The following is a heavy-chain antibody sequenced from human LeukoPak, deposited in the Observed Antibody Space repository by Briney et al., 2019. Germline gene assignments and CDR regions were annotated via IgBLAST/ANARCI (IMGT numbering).Heavy chain of an antibody. CDR3: AKAGRDFWSGYSPYYYYYMDV. D-gene: IGHD3-3*01. CDR1: GGSFSAYY. Sequence: SETLSLTCAVYGGSFSAYYWSWIRQPPGKGLEWIGEINHSGSTNYNPSLKSRVTISVDTSKNQFSLKLSSVTAADTAVYYCAKAGRDFWSGYSPYYYYYMDVWGKGTTVTVSS. CDR2: INHSGST. J-gene: IGHJ6*03. V-gene: IGHV4-34*01.